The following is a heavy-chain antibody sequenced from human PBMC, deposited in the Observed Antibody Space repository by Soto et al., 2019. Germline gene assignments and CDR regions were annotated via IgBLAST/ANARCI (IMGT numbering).Heavy chain of an antibody. V-gene: IGHV1-18*01. CDR3: ARGRTVSSIGPLLV. J-gene: IGHJ1*01. Sequence: QIQLVQSGAEVKKPGASVKVSCKASGYNFFDYGVSWVRQAPGQGVAWMGWVSPKSGNTDYGRKVQGRVTMTTDISTSTAYMELRGLISGDTGVYYCARGRTVSSIGPLLVWGQGTLVSVSS. CDR2: VSPKSGNT. D-gene: IGHD1-1*01. CDR1: GYNFFDYG.